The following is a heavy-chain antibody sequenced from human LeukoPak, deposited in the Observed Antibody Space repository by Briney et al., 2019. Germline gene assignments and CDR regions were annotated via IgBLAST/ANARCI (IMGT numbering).Heavy chain of an antibody. CDR1: GYTFTGYY. CDR3: ASLLGAPVGFLAADMTLDDY. V-gene: IGHV1-2*02. D-gene: IGHD2-2*01. Sequence: ASVKVSCKACGYTFTGYYMHWVRQAPGQGLEWMGWINPNSGGTNYAQKFQGRVTMTRDTSISTAYMELSRLRSDDTAVYYCASLLGAPVGFLAADMTLDDYWGQGTLVTVPS. J-gene: IGHJ4*02. CDR2: INPNSGGT.